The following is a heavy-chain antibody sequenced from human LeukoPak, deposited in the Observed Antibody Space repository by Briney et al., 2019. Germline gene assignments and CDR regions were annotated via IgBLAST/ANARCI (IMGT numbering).Heavy chain of an antibody. D-gene: IGHD2-8*02. Sequence: SETLSLTCAVYIGSFSGYHWSWIRQPPGRGLEWIGEIDHSGNTKYNPSLKSRVTISVDTSKNQFSLKLRALSAADTAVYYCARAWWAATNIFDYWGQGTLVTVSS. CDR3: ARAWWAATNIFDY. CDR2: IDHSGNT. CDR1: IGSFSGYH. V-gene: IGHV4-34*01. J-gene: IGHJ4*02.